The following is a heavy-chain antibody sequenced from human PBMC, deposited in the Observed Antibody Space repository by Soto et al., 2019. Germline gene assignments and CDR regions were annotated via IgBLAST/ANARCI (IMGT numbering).Heavy chain of an antibody. D-gene: IGHD1-26*01. J-gene: IGHJ4*02. CDR3: ATWGSSYVFDC. CDR1: GLTFSNYA. Sequence: VGSLRLSCAASGLTFSNYAMSWVRQAPGKGLEWVSAISGSGGSTYYADSVKGRFTISRDNSKNTLYLQMNSLSAGDTAVYYCATWGSSYVFDCWGQGTLVTVSS. V-gene: IGHV3-23*01. CDR2: ISGSGGST.